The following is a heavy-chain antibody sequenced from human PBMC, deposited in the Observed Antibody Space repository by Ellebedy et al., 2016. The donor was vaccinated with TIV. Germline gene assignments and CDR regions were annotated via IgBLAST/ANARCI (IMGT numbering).Heavy chain of an antibody. J-gene: IGHJ4*02. V-gene: IGHV1-2*02. CDR2: IDPNSGGT. CDR1: GYTFTGYY. D-gene: IGHD5-24*01. CDR3: ASAVEIPTANY. Sequence: AASVKVSCKASGYTFTGYYMHWVRRAPGQGLEWMGWIDPNSGGTNYAQKFQGRVTMTRDTSFSTAYMEVSRLRSDDTAVNYCASAVEIPTANYWGQGTLVTVSS.